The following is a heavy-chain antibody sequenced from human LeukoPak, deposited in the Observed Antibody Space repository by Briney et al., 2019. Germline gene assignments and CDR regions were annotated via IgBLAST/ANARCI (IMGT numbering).Heavy chain of an antibody. V-gene: IGHV3-11*05. CDR3: AKDVVGGFVFVVEPINSGSS. CDR1: GFTFSDYY. Sequence: GGSLRLSCVASGFTFSDYYMSWIRQAPGKGLEWVSYISSSRSYTNYADSVKGRFTISRDSAKNSLYLQMNSLRAEDTAVYYCAKDVVGGFVFVVEPINSGSSGGRGTLVTVSS. CDR2: ISSSRSYT. J-gene: IGHJ4*02. D-gene: IGHD2-2*01.